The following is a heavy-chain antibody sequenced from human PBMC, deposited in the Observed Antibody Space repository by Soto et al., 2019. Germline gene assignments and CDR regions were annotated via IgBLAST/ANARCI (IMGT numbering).Heavy chain of an antibody. Sequence: EVQLLESGGGLVQPGGSLRLSCAASGFTFSSYAMSWVRQAPGKGLEWVSAISGSGGSTYYADSVKGRFTISRDNSKNTLYLQLNSLRAEDTAVCYCPKHPKYYDPYYGMDFWVQGTTVTVSS. CDR3: PKHPKYYDPYYGMDF. V-gene: IGHV3-23*01. J-gene: IGHJ6*02. CDR1: GFTFSSYA. D-gene: IGHD3-3*01. CDR2: ISGSGGST.